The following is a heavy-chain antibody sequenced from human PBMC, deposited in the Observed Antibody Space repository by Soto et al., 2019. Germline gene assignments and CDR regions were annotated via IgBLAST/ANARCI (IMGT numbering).Heavy chain of an antibody. V-gene: IGHV1-18*01. D-gene: IGHD3-22*01. CDR1: GYTFTSYG. CDR2: ISAYNGNT. Sequence: ASVKVSCKASGYTFTSYGISWVRQAPGQGLEWMGWISAYNGNTSYAQKLQGRVTMTTDTSTSTAYMELRSLRSDDTAVYYCARGGKSSNCGYCTNFDNWGQGTLVTVSS. J-gene: IGHJ4*02. CDR3: ARGGKSSNCGYCTNFDN.